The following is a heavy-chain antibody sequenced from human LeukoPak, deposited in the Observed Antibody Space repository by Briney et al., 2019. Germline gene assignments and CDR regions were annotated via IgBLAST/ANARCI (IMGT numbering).Heavy chain of an antibody. D-gene: IGHD6-19*01. J-gene: IGHJ4*02. CDR1: GYTFTSYA. CDR3: ARVSNLGQWRAGGFSDY. V-gene: IGHV7-4-1*02. CDR2: INTNTGNP. Sequence: GASVKVSCKASGYTFTSYAMNWVRQAPGQGLEWMGWINTNTGNPTYAQGFTGRFVFSLDTSVSTAYLQISSLKAEDTAVYYCARVSNLGQWRAGGFSDYWGQGTLVTVSS.